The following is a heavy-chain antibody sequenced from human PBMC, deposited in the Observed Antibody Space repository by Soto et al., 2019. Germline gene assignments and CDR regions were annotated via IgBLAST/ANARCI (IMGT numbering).Heavy chain of an antibody. CDR2: INPNSGGT. J-gene: IGHJ4*02. CDR3: AREPATAKPEGVDF. CDR1: GYTFSDYY. V-gene: IGHV1-2*02. Sequence: SLWVSGKASGYTFSDYYIPWVRKAHGEGLGWRGWINPNSGGTKYAPKFQGGVTMTRDTSITTAYMELSRLRSGDTAVYYCAREPATAKPEGVDFWGQ. D-gene: IGHD1-1*01.